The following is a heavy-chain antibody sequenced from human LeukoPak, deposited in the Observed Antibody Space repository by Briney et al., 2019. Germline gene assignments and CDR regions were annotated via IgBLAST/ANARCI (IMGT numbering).Heavy chain of an antibody. CDR3: AKDKGGQKGYSSSWYRGGAFDY. D-gene: IGHD6-13*01. V-gene: IGHV3-43D*04. CDR1: GFTFDDYT. CDR2: ISWDGGST. J-gene: IGHJ4*02. Sequence: PGGSLRLSCAASGFTFDDYTMHWVRQAPGKGLEWVSLISWDGGSTYYADSVKGRFTISRDNSKNSLYLQMNSLRAEDTALYYCAKDKGGQKGYSSSWYRGGAFDYWGQGTLVTVSS.